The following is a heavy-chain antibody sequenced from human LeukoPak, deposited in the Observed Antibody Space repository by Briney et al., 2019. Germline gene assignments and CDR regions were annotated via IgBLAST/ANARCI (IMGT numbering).Heavy chain of an antibody. D-gene: IGHD3-10*01. CDR3: AREGPRGVTRYYFDY. V-gene: IGHV3-7*01. Sequence: QPGGTLRLSCAASGFIFSSHGMNWVRQAPGKGLEWVANIKQDGSEKYYVDSVKGRFTISRDNAKNSLYLQMNSLRAEDTAVYYCAREGPRGVTRYYFDYWGQGTLVTVSS. CDR1: GFIFSSHG. CDR2: IKQDGSEK. J-gene: IGHJ4*02.